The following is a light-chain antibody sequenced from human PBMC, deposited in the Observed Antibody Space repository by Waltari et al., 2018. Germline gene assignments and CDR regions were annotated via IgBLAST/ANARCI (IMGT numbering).Light chain of an antibody. CDR1: QSISDW. CDR2: KAF. V-gene: IGKV1-5*03. J-gene: IGKJ4*01. Sequence: EIQMTQSPSTLSASVGDRITITCRASQSISDWLAWYQQKPGKAPKVLIYKAFTLESGVPSRFSGSGFGTEFTLTISSLQPDDFATYYCQQYNTFSVTFGGGTKVEIK. CDR3: QQYNTFSVT.